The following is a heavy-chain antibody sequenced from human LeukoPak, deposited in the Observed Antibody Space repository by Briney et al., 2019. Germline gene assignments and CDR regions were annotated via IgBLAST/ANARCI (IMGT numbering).Heavy chain of an antibody. Sequence: GGSLRLSCAASGFTFSSYAMSWVRQAPGKGLEWVSAISGSGDSTYYADSVKGRFIISRDNSKNTLSLQMNSLRAEDTAVYYCARGRTGLFDYWGQGTLVTVSS. D-gene: IGHD1-14*01. V-gene: IGHV3-23*01. CDR1: GFTFSSYA. CDR2: ISGSGDST. CDR3: ARGRTGLFDY. J-gene: IGHJ4*02.